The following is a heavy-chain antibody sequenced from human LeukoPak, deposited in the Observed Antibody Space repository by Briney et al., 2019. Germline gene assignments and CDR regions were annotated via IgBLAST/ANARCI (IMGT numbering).Heavy chain of an antibody. D-gene: IGHD6-19*01. CDR1: GFTFTSYG. V-gene: IGHV1-18*01. Sequence: ASVKVSCRASGFTFTSYGITWVRQAPGQGLEWMGWISAYSGNTNYAQKLQGRVTMTTDTSTSTAYMELRSLRSDDTAVYYCARRPYSSGWPAIDYWGQGTLVTVSS. CDR2: ISAYSGNT. J-gene: IGHJ4*02. CDR3: ARRPYSSGWPAIDY.